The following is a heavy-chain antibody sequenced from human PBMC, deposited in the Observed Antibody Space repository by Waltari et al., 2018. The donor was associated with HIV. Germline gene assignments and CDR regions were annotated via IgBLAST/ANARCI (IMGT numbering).Heavy chain of an antibody. V-gene: IGHV1-2*02. CDR3: ASGEGGGWYSLGY. D-gene: IGHD6-19*01. CDR1: GFTFIDSY. J-gene: IGHJ4*02. Sequence: QVQLVQSGAEVKRPGASVKVSCKASGFTFIDSYIHWVRQAPGQGLEWMGWINPKNGGTNYAQKFQGRVTMTRDTSISTAYMELNRLTSDDTAVYYCASGEGGGWYSLGYWGQGTLVTVSS. CDR2: INPKNGGT.